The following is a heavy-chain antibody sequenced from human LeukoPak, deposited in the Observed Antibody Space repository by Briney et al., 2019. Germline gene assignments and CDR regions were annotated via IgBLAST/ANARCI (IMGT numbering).Heavy chain of an antibody. Sequence: SETLSLTCTVSGYSITRHYSWTWIRQPPGKGLEWIGEMNHSGSANYNPSLKSRVTISVDTSKNQCSLRLSSVTAADTAVYYCARGRITMIRPAEYFQHWGQGTLVTVSS. CDR2: MNHSGSA. J-gene: IGHJ1*01. CDR1: GYSITRHYS. D-gene: IGHD3-22*01. V-gene: IGHV4-34*01. CDR3: ARGRITMIRPAEYFQH.